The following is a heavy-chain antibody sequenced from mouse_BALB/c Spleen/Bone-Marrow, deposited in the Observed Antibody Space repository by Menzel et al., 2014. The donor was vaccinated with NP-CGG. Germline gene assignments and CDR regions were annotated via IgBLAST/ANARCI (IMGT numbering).Heavy chain of an antibody. V-gene: IGHV1S22*01. D-gene: IGHD2-4*01. CDR2: IYPGSGST. CDR1: GYTFTSYW. CDR3: TRGDYPYFPMDY. Sequence: LQQSGSELVRPRASVKLSCKASGYTFTSYWMHWVKQRPGQGLEWIGNIYPGSGSTNYDEKFKNKATLTVDTSSSAAYMQLRSLTSEDSAVYYCTRGDYPYFPMDYWGQGTSVTVSS. J-gene: IGHJ4*01.